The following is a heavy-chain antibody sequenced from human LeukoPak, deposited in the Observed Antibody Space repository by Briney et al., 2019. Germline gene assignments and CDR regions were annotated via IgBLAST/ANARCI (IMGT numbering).Heavy chain of an antibody. V-gene: IGHV4-38-2*02. J-gene: IGHJ4*02. D-gene: IGHD4-23*01. CDR3: ARGYGGNVDY. Sequence: PSETLSLTCTVSGYSISSGSYWGWIRQPPGKGLEWIGNIYHSGTTYYNPSLKSRVTISVDTSNNQFSLKLSSVTAADTAMYYCARGYGGNVDYWGQGTLVTVSS. CDR2: IYHSGTT. CDR1: GYSISSGSY.